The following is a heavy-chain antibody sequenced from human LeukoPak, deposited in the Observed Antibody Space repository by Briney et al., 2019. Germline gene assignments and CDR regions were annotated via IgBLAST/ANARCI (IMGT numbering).Heavy chain of an antibody. Sequence: SETLSLTCTVSGGSISSSSYYWGWIRQPPGKGLEWIGSIYYSGSTYYNPSLKSRVTISVDTSKNQFSLKLSSVTAADTAVYYCARMGTTFDYWGQGTLVTVSS. CDR2: IYYSGST. V-gene: IGHV4-39*01. D-gene: IGHD1-1*01. CDR1: GGSISSSSYY. CDR3: ARMGTTFDY. J-gene: IGHJ4*02.